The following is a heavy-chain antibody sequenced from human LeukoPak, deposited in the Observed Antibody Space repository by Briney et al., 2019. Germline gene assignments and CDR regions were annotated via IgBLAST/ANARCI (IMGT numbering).Heavy chain of an antibody. CDR2: IYYSGST. D-gene: IGHD5-24*01. V-gene: IGHV4-59*01. CDR1: GGSISSYY. Sequence: PSETLSLTCTVSGGSISSYYWSWIRQPPGKGLEWIGYIYYSGSTNYNPSLKSRVTISVDTSKNQFSLKLSSVTAADTAVNYCAGRRDGYNPGTYYFDYWGQGTLVTVSS. J-gene: IGHJ4*02. CDR3: AGRRDGYNPGTYYFDY.